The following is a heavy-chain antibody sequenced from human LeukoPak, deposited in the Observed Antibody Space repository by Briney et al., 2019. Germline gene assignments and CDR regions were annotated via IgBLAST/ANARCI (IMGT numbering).Heavy chain of an antibody. Sequence: QPGGSLRLSCAASGFTFSSYAMSWVRQAPGKGLEWVSAISGSGGSTYYADSVKGRFTISRDNSKNTLYLQMNSLRAEDTAVYYCANLASNDFWSGYLSDVWGQGTTVTVSS. CDR1: GFTFSSYA. CDR2: ISGSGGST. CDR3: ANLASNDFWSGYLSDV. D-gene: IGHD3-3*01. V-gene: IGHV3-23*01. J-gene: IGHJ6*02.